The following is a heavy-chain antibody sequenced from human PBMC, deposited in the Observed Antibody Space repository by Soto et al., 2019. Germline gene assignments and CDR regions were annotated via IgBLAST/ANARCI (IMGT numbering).Heavy chain of an antibody. CDR3: AKDFFPTYYYDSSGYYTSYYYGMDV. CDR2: ISYDGSNK. J-gene: IGHJ6*02. CDR1: GFTFSSYG. Sequence: LRLSCAASGFTFSSYGMHWVRQAPGKGLEWVAVISYDGSNKYYADSVKGRFTISRDNSKNTLYLQMNSLRAEDTAVYYCAKDFFPTYYYDSSGYYTSYYYGMDVWGQGTTVTVSS. D-gene: IGHD3-22*01. V-gene: IGHV3-30*18.